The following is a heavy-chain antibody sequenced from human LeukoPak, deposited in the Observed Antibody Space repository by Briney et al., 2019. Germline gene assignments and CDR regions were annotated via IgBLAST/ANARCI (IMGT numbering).Heavy chain of an antibody. D-gene: IGHD3-10*01. Sequence: PGGSLRLSCAASGFTSRNYWMHWARQAPGKGLVWVSSIEGDGSRTNYADSVKGRFTISRDNAENTLYLQMNSLRGEDTAVYFCARATSGTSYEYWGQGTLVTVPS. CDR2: IEGDGSRT. J-gene: IGHJ4*02. V-gene: IGHV3-74*01. CDR1: GFTSRNYW. CDR3: ARATSGTSYEY.